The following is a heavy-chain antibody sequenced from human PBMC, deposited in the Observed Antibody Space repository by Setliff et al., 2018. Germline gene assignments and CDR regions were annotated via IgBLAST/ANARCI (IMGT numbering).Heavy chain of an antibody. D-gene: IGHD6-19*01. CDR3: ARLYSGWCNY. CDR1: GGSISSSSYY. V-gene: IGHV4-39*01. Sequence: SETLSLTCTVSGGSISSSSYYWGWLRQPPGKGLEWIGSIYYSGSTYYNPSLKSRVTISVDTSKNQFSLKLSSVTAADTAVYYCARLYSGWCNYWGQGTLVTVSS. CDR2: IYYSGST. J-gene: IGHJ4*02.